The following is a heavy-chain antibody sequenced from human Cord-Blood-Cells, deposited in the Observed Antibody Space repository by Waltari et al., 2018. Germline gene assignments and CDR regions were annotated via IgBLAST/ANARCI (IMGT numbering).Heavy chain of an antibody. CDR1: GFTFSSYA. CDR3: AKDSYSINWFDP. CDR2: ISGSGCST. D-gene: IGHD2-21*01. Sequence: EVQLLESGGGLVQPGGSLRLSCAASGFTFSSYAMSWVRQAPGKGLEWVSAISGSGCSTYYADSVKGRFTISRDNSKNTLYLQMNSLRAEDTAVYYCAKDSYSINWFDPWGQGTLVTVSS. J-gene: IGHJ5*02. V-gene: IGHV3-23*01.